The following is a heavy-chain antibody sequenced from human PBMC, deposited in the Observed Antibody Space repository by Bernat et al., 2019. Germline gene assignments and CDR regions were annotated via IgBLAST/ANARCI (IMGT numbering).Heavy chain of an antibody. Sequence: QVQLVESGGGVVQPGRSLRLSCAASGFTFSSYAMHWARQAPGKGLEWVAAISYDGSNKYYAGSVKGRFTISRDNSKNTLYMQMNSLRAGDTAVYYCARDLGRGFDYWGQGTLVTVSS. CDR1: GFTFSSYA. CDR3: ARDLGRGFDY. J-gene: IGHJ4*02. CDR2: ISYDGSNK. V-gene: IGHV3-30-3*01.